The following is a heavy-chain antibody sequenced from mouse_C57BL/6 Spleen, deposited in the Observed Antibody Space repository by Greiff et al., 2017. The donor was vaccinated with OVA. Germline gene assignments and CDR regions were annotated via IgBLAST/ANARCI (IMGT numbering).Heavy chain of an antibody. CDR2: IWRGGST. J-gene: IGHJ2*01. CDR3: AKEDYYGSSPFDD. D-gene: IGHD1-1*01. V-gene: IGHV2-5*01. CDR1: GFSLTSYG. Sequence: QVQLQQSGPGLVQPSQSLSITCTVSGFSLTSYGVHWVRQSPGKGLEWLGVIWRGGSTDYNAAFMSRLSITKDNSKSQVFFKMNSLQADDTAIYYCAKEDYYGSSPFDDWGQGTTLTVSS.